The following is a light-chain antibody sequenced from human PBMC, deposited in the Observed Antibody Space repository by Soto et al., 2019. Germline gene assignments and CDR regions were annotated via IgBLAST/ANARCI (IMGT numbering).Light chain of an antibody. CDR2: GAS. J-gene: IGKJ1*01. Sequence: EIVMTQSPDTLSVSPGERVTLSCRASESISTNLVWYQQKPGQAPRLLIHGASSRATGIPDRFSGSGSGTDFTLTISRLEPEDFAVYYCQQYGSSPKTFGQGSKV. CDR1: ESISTN. V-gene: IGKV3-20*01. CDR3: QQYGSSPKT.